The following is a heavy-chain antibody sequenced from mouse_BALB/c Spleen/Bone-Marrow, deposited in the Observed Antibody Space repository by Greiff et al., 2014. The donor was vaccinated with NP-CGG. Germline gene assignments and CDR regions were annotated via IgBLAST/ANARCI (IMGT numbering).Heavy chain of an antibody. CDR3: AREGYYGSPFAY. CDR2: INPSTGYT. J-gene: IGHJ3*01. CDR1: GYTFTSYW. V-gene: IGHV1-7*01. D-gene: IGHD1-1*01. Sequence: QVQLQQSGAELAKPGASVKMSCRASGYTFTSYWMHWVKQRPGQGLEWIGYINPSTGYTEYNQKFKDKATLTADKSPSTAYMQLSSLTSEDSAVYYCAREGYYGSPFAYWGQGTLVTVSA.